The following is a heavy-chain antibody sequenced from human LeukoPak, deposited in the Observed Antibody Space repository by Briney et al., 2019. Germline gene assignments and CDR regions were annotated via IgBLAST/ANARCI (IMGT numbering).Heavy chain of an antibody. D-gene: IGHD2-15*01. Sequence: GGSLRLSCAASGFTFSNYPMSWVRQAPGKGLVWLSTISGSGTGTYYADSVKGRFTISRDNSKNALYLQMNSLRAEDTAAYYCAKGHRLCSSGNCNSQVDYWGHGTLVIVSS. J-gene: IGHJ4*01. CDR3: AKGHRLCSSGNCNSQVDY. CDR2: ISGSGTGT. CDR1: GFTFSNYP. V-gene: IGHV3-23*01.